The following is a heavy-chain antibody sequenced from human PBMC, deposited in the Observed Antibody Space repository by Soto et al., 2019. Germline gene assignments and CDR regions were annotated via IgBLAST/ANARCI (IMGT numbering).Heavy chain of an antibody. CDR3: ATYRKFFQI. CDR1: GGYISCGCYS. Sequence: PSETLSLTCAVSGGYISCGCYSWSGIRQPPGKGLEWIGFLYNSGITYYNSSLKSRVTISVDRSKNHFFLNLTSVTAADTAVYYCATYRKFFQIWGQGTKVTVSS. J-gene: IGHJ3*02. V-gene: IGHV4-30-2*01. CDR2: LYNSGIT.